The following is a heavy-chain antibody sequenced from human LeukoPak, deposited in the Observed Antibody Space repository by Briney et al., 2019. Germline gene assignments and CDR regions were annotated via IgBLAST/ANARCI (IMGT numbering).Heavy chain of an antibody. CDR2: ISYDGSNK. J-gene: IGHJ6*04. Sequence: PGRSLRLSCAASGFTFSSYAMHGVRQAPGKGLEWVAVISYDGSNKYYADSVKGRFTISRDNSKNTLYLQMNSLRAEDTAVYYCARDLEMALYGSGNHYYYGMYVWGKGTTVTVSS. CDR3: ARDLEMALYGSGNHYYYGMYV. CDR1: GFTFSSYA. D-gene: IGHD3-10*01. V-gene: IGHV3-30*04.